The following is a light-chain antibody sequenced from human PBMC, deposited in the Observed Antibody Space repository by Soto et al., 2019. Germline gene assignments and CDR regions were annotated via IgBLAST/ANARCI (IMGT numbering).Light chain of an antibody. CDR1: QSISRN. J-gene: IGKJ1*01. V-gene: IGKV1-17*01. CDR3: LQHYSYPWT. CDR2: DAS. Sequence: QMTQSPSSLSASVGDRVTITCRASQSISRNLNWYQQKPGKAPELLIYDASILQGGVPSRFSGSGSGTEFTLTISSLQPEDFATYSCLQHYSYPWTFGQGTKVEVK.